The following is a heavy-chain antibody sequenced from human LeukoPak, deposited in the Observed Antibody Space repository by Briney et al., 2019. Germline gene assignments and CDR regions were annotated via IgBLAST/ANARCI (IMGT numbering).Heavy chain of an antibody. V-gene: IGHV4-4*02. CDR2: IYYSGST. CDR1: GGSISSSNW. CDR3: ATADTAMVTGYMDV. Sequence: SGTLSLTCAVSGGSISSSNWWSWVRQPPGKGLEWIGYIYYSGSTNYNPSLKSRVTISVDTSKNQFSLKLSSVTAADTAVYYCATADTAMVTGYMDVWGKGTTVTVSS. J-gene: IGHJ6*03. D-gene: IGHD5-18*01.